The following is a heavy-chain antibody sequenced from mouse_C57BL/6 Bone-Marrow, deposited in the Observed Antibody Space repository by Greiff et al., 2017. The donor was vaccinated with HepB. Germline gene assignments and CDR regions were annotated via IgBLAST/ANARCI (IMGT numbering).Heavy chain of an antibody. CDR2: IYPGGGYT. V-gene: IGHV1-63*01. J-gene: IGHJ2*01. Sequence: QVQLKESGAELVRPGTSVKMSCKASGYTFTNYWIGWAKQRPGHGLEWIGDIYPGGGYTNYNEKFKGKATLTADKSSSTAYMQFSSLTSEDSAIYYCARRRYSNYFFDYWGQGTTLTVSS. D-gene: IGHD2-5*01. CDR1: GYTFTNYW. CDR3: ARRRYSNYFFDY.